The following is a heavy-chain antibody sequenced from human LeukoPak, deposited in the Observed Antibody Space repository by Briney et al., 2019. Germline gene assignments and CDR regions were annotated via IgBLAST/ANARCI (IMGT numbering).Heavy chain of an antibody. J-gene: IGHJ6*03. CDR1: GGSISSYY. Sequence: SETLSLTCTVSGGSISSYYWSWIRQPAGEGLEWIGHIYTSGSTKYSPSLKSRVTMSVDTSKNQFSLKLSSVTAADTAVYYCARDRWAMGYYYYMDVWGKGTTVTVSS. CDR2: IYTSGST. CDR3: ARDRWAMGYYYYMDV. V-gene: IGHV4-4*07. D-gene: IGHD5-18*01.